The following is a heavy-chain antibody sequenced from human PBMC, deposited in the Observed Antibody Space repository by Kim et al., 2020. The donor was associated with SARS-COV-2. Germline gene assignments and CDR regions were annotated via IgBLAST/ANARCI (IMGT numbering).Heavy chain of an antibody. CDR2: ITGSGRTT. Sequence: GGSLRLSCEASGFTFRDFAMSWVRQTPEKGLQWVSSITGSGRTTYYVDSVKGRFTISRDNSKKTLHLPMNSLRADDPAVYYCAKDGGGPDGTYYYGWDV. D-gene: IGHD3-16*01. J-gene: IGHJ6*01. CDR3: AKDGGGPDGTYYYGWDV. CDR1: GFTFRDFA. V-gene: IGHV3-23*01.